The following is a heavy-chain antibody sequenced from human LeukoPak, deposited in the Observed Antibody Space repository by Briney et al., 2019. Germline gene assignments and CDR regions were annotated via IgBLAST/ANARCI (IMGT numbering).Heavy chain of an antibody. CDR2: TSSSGSTI. D-gene: IGHD3-10*01. J-gene: IGHJ6*03. Sequence: GGSLRLSCAPSGFTFSDYYMSGIRQAPGKGLEWVSYTSSSGSTIYYADSVKGRFAISRDNAKNSLYLQMNSLRAEDTAVYYCARVRDYYGSGSYYRPIYYYYYMDVWGKGTTVTVSS. CDR3: ARVRDYYGSGSYYRPIYYYYYMDV. V-gene: IGHV3-11*04. CDR1: GFTFSDYY.